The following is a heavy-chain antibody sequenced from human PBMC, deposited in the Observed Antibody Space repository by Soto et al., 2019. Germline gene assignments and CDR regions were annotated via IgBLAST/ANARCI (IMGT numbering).Heavy chain of an antibody. Sequence: GGSLRLSCAASGFTFSSYGMHWVRQAPGKGLEWVAVIWYDGSNKYYADSVKGRFTISRDNSKNTLYLQMNSLRAEDTAVYYCARDIAAAGTGDCFDPWGQGTLVTVSS. V-gene: IGHV3-33*01. D-gene: IGHD6-13*01. CDR2: IWYDGSNK. CDR3: ARDIAAAGTGDCFDP. CDR1: GFTFSSYG. J-gene: IGHJ5*02.